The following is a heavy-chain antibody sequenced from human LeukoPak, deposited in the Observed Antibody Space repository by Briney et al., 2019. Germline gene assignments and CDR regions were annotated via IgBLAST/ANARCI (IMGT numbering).Heavy chain of an antibody. CDR1: GFTFSMYS. V-gene: IGHV3-21*01. J-gene: IGHJ3*02. CDR2: ISSSSSHI. D-gene: IGHD2-2*01. Sequence: PGGSLRLSCAASGFTFSMYSMNWVRQAPGKGLEWVSSISSSSSHIYYADSVKGRFTISRDNAKNSLYLQMNSLRVEDTAVYYCARATGGYCSSTSCYGSFDIWGQGTMVTVS. CDR3: ARATGGYCSSTSCYGSFDI.